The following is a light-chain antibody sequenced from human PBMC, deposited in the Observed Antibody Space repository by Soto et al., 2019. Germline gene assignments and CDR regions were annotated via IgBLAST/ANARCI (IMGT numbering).Light chain of an antibody. J-gene: IGKJ1*01. CDR1: QTISSW. CDR2: KAS. V-gene: IGKV1-5*03. Sequence: DIPMTQSPSTLSGSVGDRVTITCRASQTISSWLAWYQQEPGKAPKLLIYKASTLKSGVPSRFSGSGSGTEFTLTISSLQPDDFATYYCQHYNSYSEAFGQGTKVELK. CDR3: QHYNSYSEA.